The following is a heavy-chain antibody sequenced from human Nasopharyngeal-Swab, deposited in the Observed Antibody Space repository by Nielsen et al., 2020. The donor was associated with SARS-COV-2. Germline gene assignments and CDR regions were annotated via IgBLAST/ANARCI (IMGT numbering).Heavy chain of an antibody. CDR3: ARDIEGGRGLRY. CDR1: GYTFNNYN. V-gene: IGHV3-66*01. J-gene: IGHJ4*02. CDR2: MYSGGNT. Sequence: GGSLRLSCAASGYTFNNYNFNWVRQAPGKGLEWVSVMYSGGNTFYADSVKDRFIISRDKSKNTLDLQMNRLRAEDTAVYYCARDIEGGRGLRYWGQGTLVTVSS. D-gene: IGHD2-15*01.